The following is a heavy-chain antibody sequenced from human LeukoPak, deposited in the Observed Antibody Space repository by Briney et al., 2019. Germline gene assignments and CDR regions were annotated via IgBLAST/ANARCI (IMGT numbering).Heavy chain of an antibody. V-gene: IGHV3-15*01. D-gene: IGHD1-26*01. CDR3: TTETIMWELQPDPATDY. Sequence: GGSLRLSCAASGFTFSNYEMNWVRQTPGKGLEWVGRIKSKTDGGTTDYAAPVKGRFTISRDDSKNTLYLQMNSLKTEDTAVYYCTTETIMWELQPDPATDYWGQGTLVTVSS. CDR1: GFTFSNYE. J-gene: IGHJ4*02. CDR2: IKSKTDGGTT.